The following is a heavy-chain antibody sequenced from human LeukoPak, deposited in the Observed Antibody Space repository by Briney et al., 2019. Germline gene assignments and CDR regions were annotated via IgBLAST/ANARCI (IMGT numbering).Heavy chain of an antibody. CDR2: IIPIFGTA. V-gene: IGHV1-69*13. CDR1: GGTFSSYA. CDR3: AREKFGHSGSYFDY. J-gene: IGHJ4*02. Sequence: SVNVSCKASGGTFSSYAISWVRQAPGQGLEWMGGIIPIFGTANYAQKFQGRVTITADESTSTAYMELSSLRSEDTAVYYCAREKFGHSGSYFDYWGQGTLVTVS. D-gene: IGHD1-26*01.